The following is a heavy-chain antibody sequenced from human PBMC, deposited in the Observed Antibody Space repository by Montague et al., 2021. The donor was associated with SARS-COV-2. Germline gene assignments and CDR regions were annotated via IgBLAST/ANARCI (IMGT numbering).Heavy chain of an antibody. CDR3: AKGAWNDY. J-gene: IGHJ4*02. CDR1: GFTFSTYD. V-gene: IGHV3-23*03. CDR2: IETGSSST. D-gene: IGHD1-1*01. Sequence: SRRLSCAASGFTFSTYDMTLFRQAPEKGLEWVSIIETGSSSTHYADSVKGRFTVSRDNSKNTSYLQMNSLRAEDTAVYYCAKGAWNDYWGQGTLVTVSS.